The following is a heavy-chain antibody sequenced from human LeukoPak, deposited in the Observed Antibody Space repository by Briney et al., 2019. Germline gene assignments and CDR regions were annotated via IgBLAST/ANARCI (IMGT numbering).Heavy chain of an antibody. CDR3: AKDRNYYYDSSGYYAY. CDR1: GFSFNSDW. J-gene: IGHJ4*02. V-gene: IGHV3-23*01. Sequence: GGSLRLSCAASGFSFNSDWMDWVRQAPGKGLEWVSAISGSGGSTYYADSVKGRFTISRDNSKNTLYLQMNSLRAEDTAVYYCAKDRNYYYDSSGYYAYWGQGTLVTVSS. D-gene: IGHD3-22*01. CDR2: ISGSGGST.